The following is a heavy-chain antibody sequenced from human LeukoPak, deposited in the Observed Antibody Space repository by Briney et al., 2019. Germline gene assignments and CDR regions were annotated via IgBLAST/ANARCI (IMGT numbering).Heavy chain of an antibody. J-gene: IGHJ4*02. Sequence: GGCLRLSCAASGFTFSDYSMNWVRQAPGKGLEWISYIGISSGNTKYADSVKGRFTISGDNAKKSLHLQMNRLRVEDTAVYYCARDHNYAFDNWGQGTLVTVSS. CDR3: ARDHNYAFDN. V-gene: IGHV3-11*06. CDR2: IGISSGNT. CDR1: GFTFSDYS. D-gene: IGHD1-1*01.